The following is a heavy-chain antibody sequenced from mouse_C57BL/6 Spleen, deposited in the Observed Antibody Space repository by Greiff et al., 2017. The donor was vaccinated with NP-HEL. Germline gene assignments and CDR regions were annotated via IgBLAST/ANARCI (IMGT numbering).Heavy chain of an antibody. CDR3: TGRSSLAY. D-gene: IGHD1-1*01. V-gene: IGHV6-3*01. Sequence: EVKLQESGGGLVQPGGSMKLSCVASGFTFSNYWMNWVRQSPEKGLEWVAQIRLKSDNYATHYAESVKGRFTISRDDSKSSVYLQMNNLRAEDTGIYYCTGRSSLAYWGQGTLVTVSA. J-gene: IGHJ3*01. CDR1: GFTFSNYW. CDR2: IRLKSDNYAT.